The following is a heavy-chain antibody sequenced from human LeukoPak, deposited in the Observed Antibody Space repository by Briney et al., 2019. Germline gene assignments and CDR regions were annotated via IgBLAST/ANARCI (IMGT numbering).Heavy chain of an antibody. CDR2: ISSSGRTF. Sequence: GGSLRLSCAASGFTFSSFSMNWVRQAPGKGLEWVSYISSSGRTFYYADSVKGRFTISRDNGKNSLYLQMNSLRVEDTAVYYCARDSRGSSWFFDYWGQGALVTVSS. J-gene: IGHJ4*02. CDR1: GFTFSSFS. CDR3: ARDSRGSSWFFDY. D-gene: IGHD6-13*01. V-gene: IGHV3-48*01.